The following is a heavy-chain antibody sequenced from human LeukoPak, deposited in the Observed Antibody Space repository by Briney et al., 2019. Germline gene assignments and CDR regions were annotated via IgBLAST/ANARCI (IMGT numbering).Heavy chain of an antibody. D-gene: IGHD3-22*01. CDR1: GFTFNSYW. V-gene: IGHV3-7*01. CDR2: IKQDGSEK. J-gene: IGHJ4*02. CDR3: ASSPQYYYDSSGLLGIFDY. Sequence: GGSLRLSRAASGFTFNSYWMSWVRQAPGKGLEWVANIKQDGSEKYYVDSVKGRFTISRDNAKNSLYLQMNSLRAEDTAVYYCASSPQYYYDSSGLLGIFDYWGQGTLVTVSS.